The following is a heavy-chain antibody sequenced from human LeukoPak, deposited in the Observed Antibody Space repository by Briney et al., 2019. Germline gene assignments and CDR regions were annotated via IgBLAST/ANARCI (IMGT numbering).Heavy chain of an antibody. CDR2: IYYSGST. D-gene: IGHD3-10*01. CDR3: ARDAYYGSGSYYYYYYMDV. V-gene: IGHV4-59*01. CDR1: GGSFSSYY. Sequence: SETLSLTCAVYGGSFSSYYWSWIRQPPGKGLEWIGYIYYSGSTNYNPSLKSRLTISVDTSKNQFSLKLSSVTAADTAVYYCARDAYYGSGSYYYYYYMDVWGKGTTVTISS. J-gene: IGHJ6*03.